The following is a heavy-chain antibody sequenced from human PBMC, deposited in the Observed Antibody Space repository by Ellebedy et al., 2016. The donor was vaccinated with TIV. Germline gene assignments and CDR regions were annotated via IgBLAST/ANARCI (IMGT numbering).Heavy chain of an antibody. CDR3: ARNRYCSGGDCYALGY. Sequence: GESLKISCAASGFTFSNYWMHWVRQAPGKGLVWVSRLNSDGSSTTYADSVKGRFTISRDNAKNTLYLQINSLRAEDTAVYYCARNRYCSGGDCYALGYWGQGTLVTVSS. V-gene: IGHV3-74*01. J-gene: IGHJ4*02. CDR2: LNSDGSST. D-gene: IGHD2-15*01. CDR1: GFTFSNYW.